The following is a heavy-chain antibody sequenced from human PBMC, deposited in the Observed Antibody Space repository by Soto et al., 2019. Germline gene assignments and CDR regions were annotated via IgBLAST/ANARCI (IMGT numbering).Heavy chain of an antibody. Sequence: SETLCLPCTFSVGSISISSYYWGWIRQPPGKGMEWIGSVHYSASSYYNPCLKSRVTISVGTSKNQFSLKLSSVTAADTAVYYRASINYYAGHNWFDPWGQGTLVTVSS. V-gene: IGHV4-39*01. D-gene: IGHD3-10*01. J-gene: IGHJ5*02. CDR1: VGSISISSYY. CDR2: VHYSASS. CDR3: ASINYYAGHNWFDP.